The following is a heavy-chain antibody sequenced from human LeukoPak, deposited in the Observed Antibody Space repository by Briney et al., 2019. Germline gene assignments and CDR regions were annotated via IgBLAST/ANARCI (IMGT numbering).Heavy chain of an antibody. Sequence: ASVRFSCNASAYTFDTFYIHWVRQAPGHGLKCMGWMNPGTGATNYAHNLQGRVTITRYMSLDTAYVDQTRLNSDDTALYYSAKDGCNAFDHWGQGTLVTVSS. CDR3: AKDGCNAFDH. CDR2: MNPGTGAT. CDR1: AYTFDTFY. V-gene: IGHV1-2*02. D-gene: IGHD2-8*01. J-gene: IGHJ4*02.